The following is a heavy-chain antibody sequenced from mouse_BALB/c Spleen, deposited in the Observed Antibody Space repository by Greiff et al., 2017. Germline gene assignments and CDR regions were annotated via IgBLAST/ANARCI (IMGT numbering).Heavy chain of an antibody. Sequence: EVKLLESGGGLVQPGGSLKLSCAASGFDFSRYWMSWVRQAPGKGLEWIGEINPDSSTINYTPSLKDKFIISRDNAKNTLYLQMSKVRSEDTALYYCARLYYYGSSPWFAYWGQGTLVTVSA. V-gene: IGHV4-1*02. CDR1: GFDFSRYW. J-gene: IGHJ3*01. D-gene: IGHD1-1*01. CDR2: INPDSSTI. CDR3: ARLYYYGSSPWFAY.